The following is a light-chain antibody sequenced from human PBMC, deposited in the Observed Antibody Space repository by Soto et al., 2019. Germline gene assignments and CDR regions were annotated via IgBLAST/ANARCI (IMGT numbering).Light chain of an antibody. V-gene: IGKV3-20*01. Sequence: EIVLTQSPGTLSLSPGERATLSCRASQSFSNNYLAGYQQKPGQAPRLLIYGAFSRATGIPDRFSGSGSGTDFTLTISRLEPEDCPVYYCQQYCNSRTFGQGTKVEIK. J-gene: IGKJ1*01. CDR1: QSFSNNY. CDR2: GAF. CDR3: QQYCNSRT.